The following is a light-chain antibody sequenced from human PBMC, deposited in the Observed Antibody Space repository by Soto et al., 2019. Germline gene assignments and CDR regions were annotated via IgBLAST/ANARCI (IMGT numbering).Light chain of an antibody. Sequence: QSVLTQPPSVSAAPGQKVTISCSGSSSNIGNNYVSWYQQLPGTAPKLLIFENNKRPSGIPDRFSGSTSGTSATLGITGLQTGDEADYYCGTWDDSLSAGVFGGGTQLTVL. CDR1: SSNIGNNY. CDR2: ENN. V-gene: IGLV1-51*02. J-gene: IGLJ7*01. CDR3: GTWDDSLSAGV.